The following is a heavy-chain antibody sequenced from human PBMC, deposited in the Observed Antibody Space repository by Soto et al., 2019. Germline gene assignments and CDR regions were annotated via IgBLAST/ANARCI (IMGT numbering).Heavy chain of an antibody. J-gene: IGHJ6*02. D-gene: IGHD5-18*01. V-gene: IGHV4-28*01. CDR2: IYYSGST. Sequence: SETLSLTCAVSGYSISSSHWWGWIRQPPGKGLEWIGYIYYSGSTYYNPSLKSRVAMSVDTSKNQFSLKVSSVTAVDTAVYYCARSYRDYGMDVWGQGTTVTVS. CDR3: ARSYRDYGMDV. CDR1: GYSISSSHW.